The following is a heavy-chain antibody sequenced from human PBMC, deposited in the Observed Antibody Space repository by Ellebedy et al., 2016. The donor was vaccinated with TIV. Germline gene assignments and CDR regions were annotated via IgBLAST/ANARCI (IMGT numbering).Heavy chain of an antibody. J-gene: IGHJ4*02. CDR2: IYSGGGT. V-gene: IGHV3-53*01. Sequence: GESLKISCAASGFTVTRHYMSWVRQAPGKGLEWVSVIYSGGGTYYTDSVKGRFTISRDISKNTLYLQMNSLRDEDTAMYYCARDLAMATVWGYWGQGTLVTVSS. CDR3: ARDLAMATVWGY. CDR1: GFTVTRHY. D-gene: IGHD5-24*01.